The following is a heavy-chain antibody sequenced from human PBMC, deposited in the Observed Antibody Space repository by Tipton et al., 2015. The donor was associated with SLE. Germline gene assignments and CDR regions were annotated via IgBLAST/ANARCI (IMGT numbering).Heavy chain of an antibody. CDR2: ISGSGTTT. CDR3: ARGDYYDSSGYPHDFDY. CDR1: GFTFSNYA. Sequence: SLRLSCAASGFTFSNYAMTWVRQAPGKGLEWVSGISGSGTTTDYADSVKGRFTISRDNSKNTLYLQMNSLRAEDTAVYYCARGDYYDSSGYPHDFDYWGQGTLVTVSS. D-gene: IGHD3-22*01. J-gene: IGHJ4*02. V-gene: IGHV3-23*01.